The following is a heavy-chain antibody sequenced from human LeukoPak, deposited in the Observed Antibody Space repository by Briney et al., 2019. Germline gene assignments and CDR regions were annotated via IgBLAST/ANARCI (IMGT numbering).Heavy chain of an antibody. CDR3: ARGGYSRGQGSPFDY. Sequence: ASVKVSCKASGYTFTSYYMHWVRQAPGEGLEWMGWINTKTGNPTYAQGFTGRFVFSLDTSVSTAYLQISGLKAEDTAVYYCARGGYSRGQGSPFDYWGQGTLVTVSS. CDR2: INTKTGNP. D-gene: IGHD6-19*01. V-gene: IGHV7-4-1*02. CDR1: GYTFTSYY. J-gene: IGHJ4*02.